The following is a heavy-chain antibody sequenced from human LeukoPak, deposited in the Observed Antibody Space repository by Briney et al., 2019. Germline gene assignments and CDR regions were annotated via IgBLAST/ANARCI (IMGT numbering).Heavy chain of an antibody. CDR3: EVHCSSTSCYTEAFDI. CDR1: GGTFSSYA. CDR2: IIPIFGTA. J-gene: IGHJ3*02. D-gene: IGHD2-2*02. V-gene: IGHV1-69*05. Sequence: SVKVSCKASGGTFSSYAISWVRQAPGQGLEWMGGIIPIFGTANYAQKFQGRVTITTDESTSTAYMELSSLRSEDTAVYYCEVHCSSTSCYTEAFDIWGQGTMVTVSS.